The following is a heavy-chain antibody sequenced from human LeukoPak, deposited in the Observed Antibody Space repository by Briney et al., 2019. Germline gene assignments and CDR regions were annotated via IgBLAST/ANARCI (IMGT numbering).Heavy chain of an antibody. CDR3: ASSSYDLLTGLGLTHDF. Sequence: PSETLSLTCAVYGGSFSDYFWSWIRQPPGKGLEWIGEVHPSGRTNYKTSLKSRLTISVDTSKNQFSLSLSSVTAADTAVYFCASSSYDLLTGLGLTHDFWGQGTLATVSS. V-gene: IGHV4-34*01. CDR2: VHPSGRT. J-gene: IGHJ4*02. CDR1: GGSFSDYF. D-gene: IGHD3-9*01.